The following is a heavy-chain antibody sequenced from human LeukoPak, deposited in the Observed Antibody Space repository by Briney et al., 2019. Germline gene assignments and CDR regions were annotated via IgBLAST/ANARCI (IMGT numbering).Heavy chain of an antibody. CDR3: AKVEDSSSWYRAFDI. CDR1: GFTFSSYA. Sequence: GGSPRLSCAASGFTFSSYAMSWVRQAPGKGLEWVSGISGSGGSTYYADSVKGRFTISRDNSKNMVYLQMNSLRAEDTAVYYCAKVEDSSSWYRAFDIWGQGTMVTVSS. J-gene: IGHJ3*02. D-gene: IGHD6-13*01. V-gene: IGHV3-23*01. CDR2: ISGSGGST.